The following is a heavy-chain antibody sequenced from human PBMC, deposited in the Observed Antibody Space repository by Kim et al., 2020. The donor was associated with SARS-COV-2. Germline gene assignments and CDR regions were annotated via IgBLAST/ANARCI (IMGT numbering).Heavy chain of an antibody. CDR2: VNYDGST. V-gene: IGHV4-39*01. J-gene: IGHJ4*02. D-gene: IGHD3-22*01. Sequence: SETLSLTCSVSGGSINTVNRFWGWIRQPPGKGLEWLGSVNYDGSTYYNPSLNSRVTISVDTSNNQFSLRLSSVTAADTAVYYCARIEYDSVFAFDYWGQG. CDR3: ARIEYDSVFAFDY. CDR1: GGSINTVNRF.